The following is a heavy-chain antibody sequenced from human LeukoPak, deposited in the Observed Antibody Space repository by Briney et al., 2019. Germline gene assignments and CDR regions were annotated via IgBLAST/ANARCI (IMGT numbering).Heavy chain of an antibody. CDR3: ARDSFPGRYYEGAFDI. V-gene: IGHV1-2*02. J-gene: IGHJ3*02. Sequence: ASVKVSCKASGYTLTGYYMHWVRQAPGQGLEWMGWINPNSGGTNYTQKFQGRVTMTRDTSISTAYMELSRLRSDDTAVYYCARDSFPGRYYEGAFDIWGQGTMVTVSS. D-gene: IGHD3-22*01. CDR1: GYTLTGYY. CDR2: INPNSGGT.